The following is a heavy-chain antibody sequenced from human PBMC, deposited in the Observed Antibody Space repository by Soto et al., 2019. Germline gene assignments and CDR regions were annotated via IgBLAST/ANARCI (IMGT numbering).Heavy chain of an antibody. V-gene: IGHV3-21*01. CDR3: ARGIMITFGGVIVAPFDY. CDR1: GFTFSSYS. D-gene: IGHD3-16*02. CDR2: ISSSSSYI. Sequence: PGGSLRLCCAASGFTFSSYSMNWVRQAPGKGLEWVSSISSSSSYIYYADSVKGRFTISRDNAKNSLYLQMNSLRAEDTAVYYCARGIMITFGGVIVAPFDYWGQGTLVTVSS. J-gene: IGHJ4*02.